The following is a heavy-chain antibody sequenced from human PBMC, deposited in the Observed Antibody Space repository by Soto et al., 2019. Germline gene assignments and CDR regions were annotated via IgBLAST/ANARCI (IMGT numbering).Heavy chain of an antibody. CDR2: INHSGST. V-gene: IGHV4-34*01. CDR1: GGSFSGYY. CDR3: ARGRTYYGSGSYYKEGNWFDP. D-gene: IGHD3-10*01. Sequence: SETLSLTCAVYGGSFSGYYWSWIRQPPGKGLEWIGEINHSGSTNYNPSLKSRVTISVDTSKNQFSLKLSSVTAADTAVYYCARGRTYYGSGSYYKEGNWFDPWGQGTLVTVSS. J-gene: IGHJ5*02.